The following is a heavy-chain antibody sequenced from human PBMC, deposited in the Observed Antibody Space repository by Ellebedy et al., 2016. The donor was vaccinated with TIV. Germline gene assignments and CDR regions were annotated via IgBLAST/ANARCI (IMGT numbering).Heavy chain of an antibody. D-gene: IGHD6-13*01. V-gene: IGHV3-7*04. CDR3: AREYQYSSSWSDAFDI. J-gene: IGHJ3*02. CDR2: IKQDGSEK. Sequence: GESLKISCAASGFTFSNAWMSWVRQAPGKGLEWVANIKQDGSEKYYVDSVKGRFTISRDNAKNSLYLQMNSLRAEDTAVYYCAREYQYSSSWSDAFDIWGQGTMVTVSS. CDR1: GFTFSNAW.